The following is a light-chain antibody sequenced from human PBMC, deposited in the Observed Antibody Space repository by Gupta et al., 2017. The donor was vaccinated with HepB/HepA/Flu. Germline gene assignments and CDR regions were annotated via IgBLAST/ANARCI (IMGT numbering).Light chain of an antibody. Sequence: QSALTQPAYVSASPGQSITISCTGTSSDIGAFDSVSWYKQDPGQAPKLLIYDVSNRPSGVFFRFSGSKSGNTASLTISGLQAEDEATYYCSSCSLGYNLVLFGGGTKLTVL. CDR1: SSDIGAFDS. CDR2: DVS. V-gene: IGLV2-14*03. CDR3: SSCSLGYNLVL. J-gene: IGLJ2*01.